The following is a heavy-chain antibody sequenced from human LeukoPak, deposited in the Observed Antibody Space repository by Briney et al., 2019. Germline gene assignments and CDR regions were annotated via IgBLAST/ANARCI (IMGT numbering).Heavy chain of an antibody. CDR2: IRYDGSNK. Sequence: QTGGSLRLSCAASGFTFSSYGMHWVRQAPGKGLEWVAFIRYDGSNKYYADSVKGRFTISRDNSKNTLYLQMNSLRAEDTAVYYCAHPTEYSSSWYGNWFDPWGQGTLVTVSS. V-gene: IGHV3-30*02. D-gene: IGHD6-13*01. CDR3: AHPTEYSSSWYGNWFDP. CDR1: GFTFSSYG. J-gene: IGHJ5*02.